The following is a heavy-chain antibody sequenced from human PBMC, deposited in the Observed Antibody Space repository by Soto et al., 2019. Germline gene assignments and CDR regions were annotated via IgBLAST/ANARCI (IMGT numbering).Heavy chain of an antibody. D-gene: IGHD4-17*01. V-gene: IGHV1-69*04. CDR2: IIPILGIA. CDR1: GGTFSNYT. CDR3: ARDNRRSDYGEYFQH. J-gene: IGHJ1*01. Sequence: GASVKVSCKASGGTFSNYTISWVRQAPGQGLEWMGRIIPILGIANYAQKFQGRVTITADKSTSTAYMELSSLRSEDTAVYYCARDNRRSDYGEYFQHWGQGTLVTVSS.